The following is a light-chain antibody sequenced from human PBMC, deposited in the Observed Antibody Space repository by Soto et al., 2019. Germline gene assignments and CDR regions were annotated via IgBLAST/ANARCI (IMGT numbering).Light chain of an antibody. CDR2: EVS. J-gene: IGLJ1*01. Sequence: QSALTQPPSASGSPGQSVTISCTGTSSDVGGHNYVSWYQQHPGKAPKLMIYEVSQRPSGVPDRFSGSKSDNTASLTVSGLQAEDEADYYCSSYVGSSKYVFGTGTKVTVL. V-gene: IGLV2-8*01. CDR1: SSDVGGHNY. CDR3: SSYVGSSKYV.